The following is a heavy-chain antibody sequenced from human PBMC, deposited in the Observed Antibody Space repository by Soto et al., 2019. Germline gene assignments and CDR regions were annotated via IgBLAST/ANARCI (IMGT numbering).Heavy chain of an antibody. CDR1: GYTCTSYG. V-gene: IGHV1-18*01. CDR2: LSAYNGST. CDR3: ASCPKLYHYIDV. J-gene: IGHJ6*03. D-gene: IGHD2-15*01. Sequence: QVQLVQSGAEVKKTGASVKVSCKDSGYTCTSYGISWVRHSPGQVLEWMGWLSAYNGSTNYAKKLQGRGPMTTETSKSTAYMELRCLRSDDTAVYYWASCPKLYHYIDVWGKGTTVTVSS.